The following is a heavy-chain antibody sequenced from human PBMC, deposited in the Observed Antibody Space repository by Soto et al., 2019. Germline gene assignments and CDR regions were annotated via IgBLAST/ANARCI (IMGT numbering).Heavy chain of an antibody. CDR1: GFTVSSNY. CDR2: IYSGGST. Sequence: GGSLRLSCAASGFTVSSNYMSWVRQAPGKGLEWVSVIYSGGSTYYADSVKGRFTISRDNSKNTLYLQMNSLRAEDTAVYYCARDTSNTVTTSPKYYYYYGMDVWAHGSTVSVS. CDR3: ARDTSNTVTTSPKYYYYYGMDV. V-gene: IGHV3-66*01. D-gene: IGHD1-1*01. J-gene: IGHJ6*02.